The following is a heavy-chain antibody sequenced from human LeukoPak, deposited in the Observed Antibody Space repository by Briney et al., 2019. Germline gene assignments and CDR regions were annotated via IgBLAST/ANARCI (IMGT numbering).Heavy chain of an antibody. CDR2: ISGSGVTT. V-gene: IGHV3-23*01. J-gene: IGHJ4*02. CDR3: AKDRDYYLVGFFDY. Sequence: SGGSLRLYCAASGFTFSSNAMSWVGQAPGKGLEWVSAISGSGVTTYYADSVKGRFTISRDNSKNTLYLQMNSLRAEDTALYYCAKDRDYYLVGFFDYWGQGTLVTVSS. CDR1: GFTFSSNA. D-gene: IGHD3-10*01.